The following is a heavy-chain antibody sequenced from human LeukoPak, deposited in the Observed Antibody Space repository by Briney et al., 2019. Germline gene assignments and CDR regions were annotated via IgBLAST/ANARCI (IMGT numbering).Heavy chain of an antibody. CDR3: ARDVGYCSSTSCYAWFDP. Sequence: SEILSLTCTVSGGSVSGYYWSWIRQPPGKGLEWSGYIYYSESTIYNPSLKSRVTISVDTPKNQFSLKLSSVTAADTAVYYCARDVGYCSSTSCYAWFDPWGQGTLVTVS. V-gene: IGHV4-59*02. CDR2: IYYSEST. CDR1: GGSVSGYY. J-gene: IGHJ5*02. D-gene: IGHD2-2*01.